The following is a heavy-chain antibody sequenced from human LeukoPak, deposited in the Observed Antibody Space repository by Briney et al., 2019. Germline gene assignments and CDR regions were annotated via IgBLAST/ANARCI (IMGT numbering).Heavy chain of an antibody. Sequence: SETLSLTCTVSGASVGRDYYSWSWIRQAPGKGLEWIGYISYSGSTNYNPSLKSRVTISVDTSKNQFSLKLRSVTAADTAVYYCARAGSMDVWGQGTTVTVSS. CDR3: ARAGSMDV. CDR2: ISYSGST. CDR1: GASVGRDYYS. V-gene: IGHV4-61*01. J-gene: IGHJ6*02.